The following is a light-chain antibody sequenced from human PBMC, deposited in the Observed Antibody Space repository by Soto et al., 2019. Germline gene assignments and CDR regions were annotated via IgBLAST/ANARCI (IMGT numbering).Light chain of an antibody. V-gene: IGKV1-5*01. CDR3: QQYNSYPGT. CDR2: DAS. CDR1: QSISSW. J-gene: IGKJ1*01. Sequence: DIQMTQSPSTLSASVGDRVTITCRASQSISSWLAWYQQKPGKAPKLLIYDASSLESGVPSRFSGSGSGTEFTLTISSLQPDDFATYYCQQYNSYPGTFGQGTKVDSK.